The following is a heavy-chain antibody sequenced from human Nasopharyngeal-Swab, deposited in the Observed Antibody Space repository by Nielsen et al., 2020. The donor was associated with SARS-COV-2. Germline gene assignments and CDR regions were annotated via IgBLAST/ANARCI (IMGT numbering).Heavy chain of an antibody. J-gene: IGHJ4*02. D-gene: IGHD3-3*01. V-gene: IGHV3-48*03. Sequence: WIRQPPGKGLEWVSYISSSSSTIYYADSVKGRFTISRDNAKNSLYLQMNSLRAEDTAVYYCARGDDFISADYWGQGTLVTVSS. CDR2: ISSSSSTI. CDR3: ARGDDFISADY.